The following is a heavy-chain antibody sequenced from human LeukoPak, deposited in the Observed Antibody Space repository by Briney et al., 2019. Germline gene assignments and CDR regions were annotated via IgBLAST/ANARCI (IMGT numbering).Heavy chain of an antibody. CDR2: ISAYNGNT. Sequence: ASVKVSCKASGYTFTSYGISWVRQAPGQGLEWMGWISAYNGNTNYAQKLQGRVTMTTDTSTSTAYMELRSLRSDDTAVYYCARGPKRFGESYAEYFQHWGQGTLVTVSS. D-gene: IGHD3-10*01. CDR3: ARGPKRFGESYAEYFQH. J-gene: IGHJ1*01. CDR1: GYTFTSYG. V-gene: IGHV1-18*04.